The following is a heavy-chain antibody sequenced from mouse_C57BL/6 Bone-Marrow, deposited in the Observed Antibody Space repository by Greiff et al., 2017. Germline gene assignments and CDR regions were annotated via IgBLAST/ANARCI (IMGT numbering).Heavy chain of an antibody. J-gene: IGHJ4*01. CDR3: ARLVYGSSYAMDY. Sequence: QVQLQQPGAELVKPGASVKLSCKASGYTFTSYWMHWVKQRPGQGLEWIGMIHPNSGSTNYNEKFKSKATLTVDKSSSTAYMQLSSLTSEDSAVYYGARLVYGSSYAMDYWGQGTSVTVSS. V-gene: IGHV1-64*01. CDR2: IHPNSGST. D-gene: IGHD1-1*01. CDR1: GYTFTSYW.